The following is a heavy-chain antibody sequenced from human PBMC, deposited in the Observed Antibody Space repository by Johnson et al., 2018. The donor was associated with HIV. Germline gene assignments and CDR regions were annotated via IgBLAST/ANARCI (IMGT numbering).Heavy chain of an antibody. CDR3: AREGPSERAGFDI. J-gene: IGHJ3*02. V-gene: IGHV3-30*02. Sequence: QVQLVESGGGVVQPGGSLRLSCAASGFTFRSYGMHWVRQDPGKGLEWVACIRCDGSTKYYADSVKGRFTISRDNSKNTLSLQMNSLRADDTAVYYCAREGPSERAGFDIWGQGTMVTVSS. CDR2: IRCDGSTK. CDR1: GFTFRSYG.